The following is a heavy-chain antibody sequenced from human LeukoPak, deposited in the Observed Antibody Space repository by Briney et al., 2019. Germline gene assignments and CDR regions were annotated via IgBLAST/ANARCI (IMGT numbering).Heavy chain of an antibody. J-gene: IGHJ6*03. D-gene: IGHD6-13*01. CDR3: ARDVAAAGTGYYYYMDV. CDR2: IIPIFGTA. Sequence: SVKVSCKASGGTFSSYAISWVRQAPGQGLEWMGGIIPIFGTANYAQKFQGRVTITADESTSTAYMELSSLRSEDTAVYYCARDVAAAGTGYYYYMDVWGKGTTVTVSS. CDR1: GGTFSSYA. V-gene: IGHV1-69*13.